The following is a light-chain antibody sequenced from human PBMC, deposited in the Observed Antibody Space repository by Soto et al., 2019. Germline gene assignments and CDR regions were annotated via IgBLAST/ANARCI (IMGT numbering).Light chain of an antibody. V-gene: IGKV3-11*01. Sequence: EIVLTQSPAILSMSPWERATLSCRASQSVSGYFAWYQQKPGQAPRLLIYDASNRATGVPARFSGSGSGTDFTLTISSLEPEDFAVYYCQQRRYWPVTFGQGTKVEIK. CDR2: DAS. J-gene: IGKJ1*01. CDR3: QQRRYWPVT. CDR1: QSVSGY.